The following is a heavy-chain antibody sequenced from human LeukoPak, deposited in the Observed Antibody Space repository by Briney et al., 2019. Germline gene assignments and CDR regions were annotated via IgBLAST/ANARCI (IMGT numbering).Heavy chain of an antibody. J-gene: IGHJ6*03. CDR3: ARARYYDFWSGYYPYYYYYYYMDV. CDR2: INPNSGGT. CDR1: GYTFTGYY. D-gene: IGHD3-3*01. V-gene: IGHV1-2*06. Sequence: ASVKVSCKASGYTFTGYYMHWVRQAPGQGLEWMGRINPNSGGTNYAQKLQGRVTMTTDTSTSTAYMELRSLRSDDTAVYYCARARYYDFWSGYYPYYYYYYYMDVWGKGTTVTVSS.